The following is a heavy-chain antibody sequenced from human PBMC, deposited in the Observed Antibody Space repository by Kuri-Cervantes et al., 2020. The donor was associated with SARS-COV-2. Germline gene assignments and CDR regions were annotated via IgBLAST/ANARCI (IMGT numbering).Heavy chain of an antibody. V-gene: IGHV3-30*02. Sequence: GGSLRLSCAASGFTFSSYGMHWVRQAPGKGLEWVAVIWYGGSNKYYADSVKGRFTISRDNSKNTLYLQMNSLRPEDTALYYCAKDDHSTYWYRDLGSLQHWGQGTLVTVSS. D-gene: IGHD4-11*01. CDR3: AKDDHSTYWYRDLGSLQH. CDR1: GFTFSSYG. CDR2: IWYGGSNK. J-gene: IGHJ1*01.